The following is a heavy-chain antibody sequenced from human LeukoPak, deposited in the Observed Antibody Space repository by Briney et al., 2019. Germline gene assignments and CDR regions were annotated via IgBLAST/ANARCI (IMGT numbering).Heavy chain of an antibody. J-gene: IGHJ1*01. CDR1: GFTFSSYW. Sequence: GGSLRLSCAASGFTFSSYWMSWVRQAPGKGLEWVASIKQDGSQKPYVDSVKGRLTISRDNGKNSLDLQMNSLRAEDTAIYFCARVKDTNDDITFQHWGQGTLVSVSS. D-gene: IGHD3-9*01. CDR3: ARVKDTNDDITFQH. CDR2: IKQDGSQK. V-gene: IGHV3-7*01.